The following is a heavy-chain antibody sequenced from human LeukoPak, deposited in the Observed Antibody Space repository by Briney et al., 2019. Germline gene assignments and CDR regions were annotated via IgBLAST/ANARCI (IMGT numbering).Heavy chain of an antibody. CDR2: ISAYNGNT. D-gene: IGHD2-2*01. J-gene: IGHJ3*02. CDR1: GYTFTSYG. Sequence: ASVKVSCKASGYTFTSYGISWVRQAPGQGLEWMGWISAYNGNTNYAQKLQGRVTMTEDTSTDTAYMELSSLRSEDTAVYYCATVYWAQYPWAFDIWGQGTMVTVSS. CDR3: ATVYWAQYPWAFDI. V-gene: IGHV1-18*01.